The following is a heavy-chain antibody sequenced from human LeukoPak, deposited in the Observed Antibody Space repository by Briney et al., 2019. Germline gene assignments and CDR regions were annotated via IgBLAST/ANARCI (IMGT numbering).Heavy chain of an antibody. J-gene: IGHJ4*02. V-gene: IGHV3-53*01. Sequence: GGSLRLSCAASGFTVSSNYMSWVRQAPGKGLEWVSVIYSGGSTYYADSVKGRFTISRDSSKNTLYLQMNSLRAEDTTVYYCARGTVITGTTAYYFDYWGQGTLVTVSS. CDR3: ARGTVITGTTAYYFDY. CDR1: GFTVSSNY. CDR2: IYSGGST. D-gene: IGHD1-7*01.